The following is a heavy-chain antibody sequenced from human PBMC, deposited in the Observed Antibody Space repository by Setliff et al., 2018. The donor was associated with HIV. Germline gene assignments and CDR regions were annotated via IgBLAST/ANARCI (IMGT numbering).Heavy chain of an antibody. Sequence: ASVKVSCKASGYTFTSNDVYWARQATGQGLEWMGWMNPILGTTDYAQKFQGRVTITAAKSTVAVYMYLSSLTLEDTAVYYCALDYGDNWFDPWGQGTRVTVSS. CDR2: MNPILGTT. D-gene: IGHD3-10*01. CDR3: ALDYGDNWFDP. J-gene: IGHJ5*02. V-gene: IGHV1-8*03. CDR1: GYTFTSND.